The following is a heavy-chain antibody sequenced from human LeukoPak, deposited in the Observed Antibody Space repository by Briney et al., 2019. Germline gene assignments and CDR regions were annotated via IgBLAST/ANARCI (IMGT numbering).Heavy chain of an antibody. CDR1: GGTFSSYA. J-gene: IGHJ1*01. CDR3: ARVGDSSSWYFVSPLREYFQH. Sequence: GASVKVSCKASGGTFSSYAINWVRQATGQGLEWMGWMNPNSGNTGYAQKFQGRVTMTRNTSISTAYMELSSLRSEDTAVYYCARVGDSSSWYFVSPLREYFQHWGQGTLVTVSS. V-gene: IGHV1-8*02. CDR2: MNPNSGNT. D-gene: IGHD6-13*01.